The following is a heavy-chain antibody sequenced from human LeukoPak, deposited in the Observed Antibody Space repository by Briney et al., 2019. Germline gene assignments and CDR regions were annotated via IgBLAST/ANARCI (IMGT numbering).Heavy chain of an antibody. D-gene: IGHD5-24*01. CDR2: IKQDGSEK. V-gene: IGHV3-7*01. CDR1: GFIFSSYW. CDR3: AREGRDGYNWDY. Sequence: PGGSLRLSCAASGFIFSSYWMSWVRQAPGKGLEWVANIKQDGSEKYYVDSMKGRFTISRDNAKNSLYLQMNSLRAEDTAVYYCAREGRDGYNWDYWGQGTLVTVSS. J-gene: IGHJ4*02.